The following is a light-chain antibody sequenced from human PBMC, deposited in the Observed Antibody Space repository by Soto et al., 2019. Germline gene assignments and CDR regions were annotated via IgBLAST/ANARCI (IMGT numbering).Light chain of an antibody. CDR1: SSDVGNYNY. CDR3: TSYAAGKNVV. CDR2: EVS. Sequence: QSVLTQPPSASGSPGQSVTISCTGTSSDVGNYNYVSWYQQHPGKAPKLMIYEVSKRPSGVPDRFSGSKSGNTASLTVSGLQAEYEAEYYCTSYAAGKNVVFGGGTKLTVL. J-gene: IGLJ2*01. V-gene: IGLV2-8*01.